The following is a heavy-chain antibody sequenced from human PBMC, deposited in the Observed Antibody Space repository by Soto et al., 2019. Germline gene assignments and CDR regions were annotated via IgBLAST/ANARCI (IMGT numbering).Heavy chain of an antibody. CDR2: IYYSGST. V-gene: IGHV4-31*03. D-gene: IGHD6-13*01. CDR3: ARDVEAALNWFAP. J-gene: IGHJ5*02. CDR1: VGSISSGGYY. Sequence: QVQLQESGPGLVKPSQTLSLTCTVSVGSISSGGYYWSWIRQHPGKGLEWIGYIYYSGSTYYNPSLNSRVTISVDTSKNQFSPKLSSVTAADTAVYYCARDVEAALNWFAPWGQGTLVTVSS.